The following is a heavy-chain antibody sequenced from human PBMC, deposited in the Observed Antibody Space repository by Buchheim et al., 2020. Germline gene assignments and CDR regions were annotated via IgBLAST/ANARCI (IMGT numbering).Heavy chain of an antibody. CDR1: GFTFSSYS. D-gene: IGHD6-13*01. CDR2: ISSSSSYI. J-gene: IGHJ6*02. Sequence: DVHLLESGGGLVKPGGSLRLSCAASGFTFSSYSMNWVRQAPGKGLEWVSSISSSSSYIYYADSVKGRFTISRDNAKNSLYLQMNSLRAEDTAVYYCARDHLSSSWDLYYYYYGMDVWGQGTT. CDR3: ARDHLSSSWDLYYYYYGMDV. V-gene: IGHV3-21*01.